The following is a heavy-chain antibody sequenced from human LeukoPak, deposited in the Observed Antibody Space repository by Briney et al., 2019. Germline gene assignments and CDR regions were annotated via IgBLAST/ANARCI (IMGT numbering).Heavy chain of an antibody. J-gene: IGHJ4*02. CDR2: IYYSGSN. CDR1: GVTISSYY. CDR3: ARDDSDYEHSLDY. Sequence: PAETLRLTCTASGVTISSYYWSWVRQPPGKGLEWIGYIYYSGSNNYNPSLKSRVTISVDTSKHQFPLKRSSVAAADTAVYYSARDDSDYEHSLDYWGQGTLVTVSS. V-gene: IGHV4-59*01. D-gene: IGHD4-11*01.